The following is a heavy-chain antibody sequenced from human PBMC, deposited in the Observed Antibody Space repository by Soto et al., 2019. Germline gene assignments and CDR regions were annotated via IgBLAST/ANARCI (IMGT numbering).Heavy chain of an antibody. D-gene: IGHD6-19*01. CDR3: AKGGRQWLVTSAFNY. Sequence: VQLVESGGGVVQPGRSLRLSCAASGFTFSDYAMHWVRQAPGKGLEWVAVVSHDGRNTHYADSVKGRFTISRDSSKNTVSLEMTSLRAAHTAGYYWAKGGRQWLVTSAFNYWGQGALVTVSS. V-gene: IGHV3-30*18. CDR2: VSHDGRNT. CDR1: GFTFSDYA. J-gene: IGHJ4*02.